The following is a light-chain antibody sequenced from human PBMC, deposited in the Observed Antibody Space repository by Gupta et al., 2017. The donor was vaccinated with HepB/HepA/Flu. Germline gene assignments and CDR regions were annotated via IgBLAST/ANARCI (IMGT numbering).Light chain of an antibody. V-gene: IGKV3-11*01. CDR3: QQHSNCPPWT. Sequence: EIVLTQSPATLSLSPGERATLSCRASQSVSSYLAWYKQKPGQAPRLLIYDASNRDTGIPARFGGSGYGKDLTLTNSSREQEDFAVYYCQQHSNCPPWTFGQGTKVEIK. J-gene: IGKJ1*01. CDR2: DAS. CDR1: QSVSSY.